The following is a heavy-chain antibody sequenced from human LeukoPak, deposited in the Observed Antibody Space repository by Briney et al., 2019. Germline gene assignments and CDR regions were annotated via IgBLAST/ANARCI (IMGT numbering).Heavy chain of an antibody. CDR3: AREGRGDYGDSIDY. J-gene: IGHJ4*02. D-gene: IGHD4-17*01. V-gene: IGHV1-2*02. CDR2: INPYSGDT. CDR1: GCIFTDNY. Sequence: ASVKVSCKSSGCIFTDNYIHWVRQDPGQGLEWMGWINPYSGDTISAQKFQGRVTMTRDTSISTAYMELSRLRSDDTAVYYCAREGRGDYGDSIDYWGQGTLVTVSS.